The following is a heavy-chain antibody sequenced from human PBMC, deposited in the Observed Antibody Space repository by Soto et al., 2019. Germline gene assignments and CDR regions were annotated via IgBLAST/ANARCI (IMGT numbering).Heavy chain of an antibody. CDR1: GYIFTTHG. CDR3: ARDLGYCRSGTCYREWFDP. CDR2: VSGDNGHT. V-gene: IGHV1-18*01. Sequence: QVQLVQSGAEVKKPGASVKVSCKASGYIFTTHGISWVRQAPGQGLEWMGWVSGDNGHTNYAQSLQGRVTLTTDTSTNTAYMELRSLRSDDTAVYYCARDLGYCRSGTCYREWFDPWGQGTLVTVPS. D-gene: IGHD2-15*01. J-gene: IGHJ5*02.